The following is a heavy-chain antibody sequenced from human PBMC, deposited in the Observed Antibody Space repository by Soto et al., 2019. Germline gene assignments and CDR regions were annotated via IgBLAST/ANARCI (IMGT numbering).Heavy chain of an antibody. CDR1: GGSFSGYY. CDR2: INHSGST. V-gene: IGHV4-34*01. D-gene: IGHD6-13*01. Sequence: SETLSLTCAVYGGSFSGYYWSWIRQPPGKGLEWIGEINHSGSTNYNPSLKSRVTISVDTSKNQFSLKLSSVTAADTAVYYCARGDIAAAANFDYWGQGTLVTVSS. J-gene: IGHJ4*02. CDR3: ARGDIAAAANFDY.